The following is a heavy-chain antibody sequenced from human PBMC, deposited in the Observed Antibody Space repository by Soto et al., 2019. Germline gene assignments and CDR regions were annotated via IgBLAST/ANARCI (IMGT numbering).Heavy chain of an antibody. V-gene: IGHV3-30*18. CDR3: AKDRVGGTFYTPLSF. D-gene: IGHD1-7*01. CDR2: ITYDGSFQ. Sequence: GGSLRLSGQASGFTFANYDMHWGGQAPGKGLEWVAVITYDGSFQYYADSVKGRFTISRDNSKNTLSLHLNTPKPEDTAVYHCAKDRVGGTFYTPLSFWGQGTLVTVSS. CDR1: GFTFANYD. J-gene: IGHJ4*02.